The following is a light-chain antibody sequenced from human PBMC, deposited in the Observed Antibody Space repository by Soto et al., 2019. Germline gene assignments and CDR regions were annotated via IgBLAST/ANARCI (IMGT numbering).Light chain of an antibody. J-gene: IGLJ7*01. V-gene: IGLV2-23*02. CDR1: SSDVGSHNL. CDR2: EVS. Sequence: QSALTQPASVSGSPGQSITISCTGTSSDVGSHNLVSWYQQHPGQAPKLMIYEVSKRPLWVSTRFSASKSGNTAALPISGIQAADEADYYSCSYGGSRAVFGGGTQLTVL. CDR3: CSYGGSRAV.